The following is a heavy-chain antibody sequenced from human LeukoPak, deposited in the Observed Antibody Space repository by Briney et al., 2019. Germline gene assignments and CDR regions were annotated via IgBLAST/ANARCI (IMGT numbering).Heavy chain of an antibody. V-gene: IGHV1-18*01. Sequence: SVKVSCQASGYTFPSYVIRWVGQAPAQELEWMGWISAYNGNTNYPQKLQGRVTMTTDTSRSTAYMELRSLRSEDTAVYYCASGYSSSGGYFDYWGQGTLVTASS. CDR1: GYTFPSYV. CDR2: ISAYNGNT. D-gene: IGHD6-13*01. J-gene: IGHJ4*02. CDR3: ASGYSSSGGYFDY.